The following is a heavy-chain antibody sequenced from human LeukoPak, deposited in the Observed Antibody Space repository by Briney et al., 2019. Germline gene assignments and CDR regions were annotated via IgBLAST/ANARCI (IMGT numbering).Heavy chain of an antibody. J-gene: IGHJ5*02. D-gene: IGHD6-19*01. Sequence: SETLSLACAVYGGSFSGYYWSWIRQPPGKGLEWIGEINHSGSTNYNPSLKSRVTISVDTSKNQFSLQLNSVTPEDTAVYYCAREYSSGWSGYWFDPWGQGTLVTVSS. CDR1: GGSFSGYY. CDR2: INHSGST. V-gene: IGHV4-34*01. CDR3: AREYSSGWSGYWFDP.